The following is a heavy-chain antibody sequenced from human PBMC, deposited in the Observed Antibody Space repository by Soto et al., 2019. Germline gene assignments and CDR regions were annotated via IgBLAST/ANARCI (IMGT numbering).Heavy chain of an antibody. CDR1: GCTFTSYA. D-gene: IGHD5-18*01. J-gene: IGHJ4*02. Sequence: ASVKVSCKASGCTFTSYAMHWVRQAPGQRLEWMGWINAGNGNTKYSQKFQGRVTITRDTSASKAYMELSSLRSEDTAVYYCARDVDTAMTDYWGQGTMVTVSS. V-gene: IGHV1-3*01. CDR2: INAGNGNT. CDR3: ARDVDTAMTDY.